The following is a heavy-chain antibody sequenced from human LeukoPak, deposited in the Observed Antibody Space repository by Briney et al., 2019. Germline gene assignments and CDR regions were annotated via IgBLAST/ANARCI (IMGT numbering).Heavy chain of an antibody. Sequence: GPVKVSCKASGYTFTSYGVSWVRQAPGQGLEWMGWISGSNGNTNYAQKLQGRVTMTTDTSTSTAYMELRSLRSDDTAVYYCARETNSSGWWLPYYYYGMDVWGQGTTVSVSS. J-gene: IGHJ6*02. V-gene: IGHV1-18*01. CDR2: ISGSNGNT. D-gene: IGHD6-19*01. CDR3: ARETNSSGWWLPYYYYGMDV. CDR1: GYTFTSYG.